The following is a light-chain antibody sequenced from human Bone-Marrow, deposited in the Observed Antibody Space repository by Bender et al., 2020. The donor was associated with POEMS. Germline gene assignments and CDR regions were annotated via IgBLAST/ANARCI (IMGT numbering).Light chain of an antibody. V-gene: IGLV1-40*01. J-gene: IGLJ1*01. Sequence: QSVLTQPPSVSGAPGQTVIISCTGSSSNIGAGYFVHWYQQIPGTAPRLLMYTDNIRPSGVPDRFSGSKSGNTASLTISGLQAEDEADYYCCSYVVGNRYVFGTGTRVTVL. CDR1: SSNIGAGYF. CDR3: CSYVVGNRYV. CDR2: TDN.